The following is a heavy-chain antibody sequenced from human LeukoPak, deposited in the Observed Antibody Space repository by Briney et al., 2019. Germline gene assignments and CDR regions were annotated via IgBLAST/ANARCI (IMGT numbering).Heavy chain of an antibody. D-gene: IGHD3-3*02. CDR3: ARRTFGSHDLDY. V-gene: IGHV4-39*01. CDR2: IYYSGST. CDR1: GGSISSSSYY. Sequence: PSETLSLTCTVSGGSISSSSYYWGWIRQPPGKGLEWIGSIYYSGSTYYNPSLKSRVTISVDTSKNQFSLKLSSVTAADTAVYYCARRTFGSHDLDYWGQGTLVTVSS. J-gene: IGHJ4*02.